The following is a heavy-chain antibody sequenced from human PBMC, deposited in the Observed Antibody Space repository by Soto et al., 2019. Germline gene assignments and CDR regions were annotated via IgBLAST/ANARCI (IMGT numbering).Heavy chain of an antibody. Sequence: PVGSLRLSCAASCFTFSPYWMHWVRQAPGKGLVWVSRINPDGSSTNYADSVKGRFTISRDNAKNTLYLQMNSLRAEDTAGYYWVRGVNNRDAGTAVWGQGRTVT. J-gene: IGHJ6*02. CDR1: CFTFSPYW. D-gene: IGHD1-1*01. V-gene: IGHV3-74*01. CDR3: VRGVNNRDAGTAV. CDR2: INPDGSST.